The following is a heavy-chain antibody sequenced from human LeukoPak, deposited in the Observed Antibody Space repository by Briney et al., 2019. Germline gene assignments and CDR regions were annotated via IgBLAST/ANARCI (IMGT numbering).Heavy chain of an antibody. CDR2: IHHSGST. V-gene: IGHV4-38-2*01. J-gene: IGHJ6*04. D-gene: IGHD5-18*01. CDR1: GYSISSGYY. CDR3: ARASTDTAMVFYYYGMDV. Sequence: SETLSLTCAVSGYSISSGYYWGWIRQPPGKGLEWIGSIHHSGSTYYNPSLKSRVTISVDTSKNQFSLKLSSVTAADTAVYYCARASTDTAMVFYYYGMDVWGKGTTVTVSS.